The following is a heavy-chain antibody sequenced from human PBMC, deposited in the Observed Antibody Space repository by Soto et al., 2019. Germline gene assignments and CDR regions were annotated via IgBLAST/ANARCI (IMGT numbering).Heavy chain of an antibody. Sequence: EVQLLESGGGMVQPGGSLRVSCAASGFTFRNFVMSWVRQAPGKGLEWVSAIRGTGGETFYADSVKVRFTISRDNSKNTLYLQMNSLRDEATALYFCAQDRGWGVVSPSHDYWGQGTLVTVSS. V-gene: IGHV3-23*01. CDR3: AQDRGWGVVSPSHDY. D-gene: IGHD2-21*01. J-gene: IGHJ4*02. CDR1: GFTFRNFV. CDR2: IRGTGGET.